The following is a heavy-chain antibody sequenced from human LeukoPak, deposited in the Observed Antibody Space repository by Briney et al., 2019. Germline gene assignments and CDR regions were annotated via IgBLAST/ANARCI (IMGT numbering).Heavy chain of an antibody. CDR2: ISASSNYI. CDR3: ARVVNGYVDY. D-gene: IGHD2-8*01. CDR1: GFTFSNTN. Sequence: GSLRLSCAASGFTFSNTNMNWVRQAPGKGLKWVSFISASSNYIYYADSVKGRFTISRDNAQNSLYLRMNSLRAEDTAVYFCARVVNGYVDYWGQGTLVTVSS. J-gene: IGHJ4*02. V-gene: IGHV3-21*06.